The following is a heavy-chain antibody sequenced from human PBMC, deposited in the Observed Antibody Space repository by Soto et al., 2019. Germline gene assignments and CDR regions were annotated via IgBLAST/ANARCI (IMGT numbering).Heavy chain of an antibody. V-gene: IGHV4-34*01. CDR2: INHSGST. CDR1: GVYVIDRLGY. CDR3: ARSSAFYRVGYDGNDY. J-gene: IGHJ4*02. Sequence: PSETQSLTYTVSGVYVIDRLGYWSWINQPPGKGLEWIGEINHSGSTNYNPSLKSRVTISVGTSKNQFSLKLSSVTAADTAVYYCARSSAFYRVGYDGNDYWGQGTLVTVFS. D-gene: IGHD5-12*01.